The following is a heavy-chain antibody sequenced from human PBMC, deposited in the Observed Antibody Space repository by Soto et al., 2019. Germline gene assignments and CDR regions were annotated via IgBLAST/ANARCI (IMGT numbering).Heavy chain of an antibody. CDR1: GGSFSGYY. V-gene: IGHV4-34*01. J-gene: IGHJ4*02. Sequence: QVQLQQWGAGLLKPSETLSLTCAAYGGSFSGYYWTWIRQPPGTGLEWIGEINHSGSTNYNPSLNRRTTISVDTSKSQFSLKLTSVTAADTAVYYCARDKITGLFDYWGQGTLVTVSS. CDR3: ARDKITGLFDY. CDR2: INHSGST. D-gene: IGHD2-8*02.